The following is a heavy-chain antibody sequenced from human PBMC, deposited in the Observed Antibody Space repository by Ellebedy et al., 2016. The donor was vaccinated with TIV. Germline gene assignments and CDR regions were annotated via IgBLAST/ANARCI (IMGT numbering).Heavy chain of an antibody. CDR1: GDSISSYY. Sequence: SETLSLXXTVSGDSISSYYWNWIRQPPGKGLEWVGYVCHSGSPNNNPSLKSRLTMSLDTSKNQFSLKLSSVTAADTAVYYCARDYWGSLDYWGQGILVTVSS. V-gene: IGHV4-59*01. CDR2: VCHSGSP. D-gene: IGHD2-21*01. CDR3: ARDYWGSLDY. J-gene: IGHJ4*02.